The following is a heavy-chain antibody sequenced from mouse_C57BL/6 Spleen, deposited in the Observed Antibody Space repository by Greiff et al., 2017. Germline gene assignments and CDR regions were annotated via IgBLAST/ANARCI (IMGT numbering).Heavy chain of an antibody. D-gene: IGHD2-4*01. J-gene: IGHJ1*03. CDR2: IDPSDSYT. CDR1: GYTFTSYW. V-gene: IGHV1-50*01. CDR3: ARGGLDDDVWYCEV. Sequence: VQLQQPGAELVKPGASVKLSCKASGYTFTSYWMQWVKQRPGQGLEWIGEIDPSDSYTNYNQKFKGKATLTVDTSSSTAYMQLSSLTSEDSAVYYCARGGLDDDVWYCEVWGTGTTVTVSS.